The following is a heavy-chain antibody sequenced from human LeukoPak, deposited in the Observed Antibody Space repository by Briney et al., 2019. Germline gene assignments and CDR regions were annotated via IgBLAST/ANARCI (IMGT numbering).Heavy chain of an antibody. D-gene: IGHD3-22*01. V-gene: IGHV1-69*05. CDR1: GGTFSSYA. CDR3: ARDLFSSTYYYDSSGYSHAFDI. Sequence: SVKVSCKASGGTFSSYAISWVRQAPGQGLEWMGGIIPIFGTANYAQKFQGRVTITTDESTSTAYMELSSLRSEDTAVYYCARDLFSSTYYYDSSGYSHAFDIWGQGTMVTVSS. CDR2: IIPIFGTA. J-gene: IGHJ3*02.